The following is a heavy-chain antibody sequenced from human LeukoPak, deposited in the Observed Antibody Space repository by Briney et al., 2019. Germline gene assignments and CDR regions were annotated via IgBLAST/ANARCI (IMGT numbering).Heavy chain of an antibody. CDR2: ISYSGST. D-gene: IGHD4-17*01. CDR1: GVSISSNY. J-gene: IGHJ3*02. CDR3: ARDPTTVTKEFDI. V-gene: IGHV4-59*01. Sequence: PSETLTLTCSVSGVSISSNYWTWIRQSPGNGLEWIGYISYSGSTHSNPSLKSRVTLLVDTSKTQYSVKLSSVTAADRAVYFCARDPTTVTKEFDIWGQGTTVTVSS.